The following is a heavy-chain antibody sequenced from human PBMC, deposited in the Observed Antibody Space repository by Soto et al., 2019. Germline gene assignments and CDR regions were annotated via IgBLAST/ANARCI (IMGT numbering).Heavy chain of an antibody. D-gene: IGHD3-22*01. CDR3: ATVLDRSSGYFGAFDI. CDR1: GYTLTELS. CDR2: FDPEDGET. V-gene: IGHV1-24*01. Sequence: ASVKVSCKVSGYTLTELSMHWVRQAPGKGLEWMGGFDPEDGETIYAQKFQGRVTMTEDTSTDTAYMELSSLRSEDTAVYYCATVLDRSSGYFGAFDIWGQGTMVTVSS. J-gene: IGHJ3*02.